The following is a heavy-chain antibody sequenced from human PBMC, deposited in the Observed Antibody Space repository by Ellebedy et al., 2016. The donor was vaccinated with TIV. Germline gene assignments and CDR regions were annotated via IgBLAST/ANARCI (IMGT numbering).Heavy chain of an antibody. D-gene: IGHD2-2*01. V-gene: IGHV3-33*01. J-gene: IGHJ6*02. CDR1: GFSFSDYG. CDR3: ARYHSDNRTMDV. Sequence: PGGSLRLSCAASGFSFSDYGMHWVRQAPGKGLEWVANLWYDGSNKLYADSVKGRFTISRDNSKNTLYLEMNSLRDEDTAVYYCARYHSDNRTMDVWGQGTTVTVSS. CDR2: LWYDGSNK.